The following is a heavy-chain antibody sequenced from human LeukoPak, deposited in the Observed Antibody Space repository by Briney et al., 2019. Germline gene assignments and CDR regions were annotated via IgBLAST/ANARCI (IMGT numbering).Heavy chain of an antibody. CDR1: DYTFTSYG. Sequence: ASVKVSCKASDYTFTSYGISWVRQAPGQGLEWLGWISPYNGNTNYAQRFQGRVTMTTDTSTSTAYMELRSLRSDDTAVYYCAREEEGGFRTVAGAFDYWGQGSLVTVSS. V-gene: IGHV1-18*01. D-gene: IGHD6-19*01. J-gene: IGHJ4*02. CDR2: ISPYNGNT. CDR3: AREEEGGFRTVAGAFDY.